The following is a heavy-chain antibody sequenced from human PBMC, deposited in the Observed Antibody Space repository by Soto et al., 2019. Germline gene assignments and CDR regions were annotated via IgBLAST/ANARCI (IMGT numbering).Heavy chain of an antibody. D-gene: IGHD3-10*01. CDR1: VFTFSSQA. V-gene: IGHV3-23*01. CDR2: ISVSSYSM. CDR3: ENDRSFMARGVIIHIMNTFFDY. J-gene: IGHJ4*02. Sequence: PVGSLTLSCAASVFTFSSQAISWVLQASVNRLEWVSSISVSSYSMYYSYSVKFRFTISIYNSKNTLNLQMNSLRAEDTSVYYCENDRSFMARGVIIHIMNTFFDYWGQGTLVTVSS.